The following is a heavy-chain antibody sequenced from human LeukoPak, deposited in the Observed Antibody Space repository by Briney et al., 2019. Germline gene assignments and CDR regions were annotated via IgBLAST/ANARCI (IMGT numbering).Heavy chain of an antibody. Sequence: GGSLRLSCSASGFTFSTYAINWVRQAPGKGLEWVSAVSGSGGSTYYADSVKGRFTISRDNSKNTLYLQMNSLRAKDTAVYYCAKAWYSSGWYGLVGYWGQGILVTVSS. CDR2: VSGSGGST. CDR3: AKAWYSSGWYGLVGY. J-gene: IGHJ4*02. V-gene: IGHV3-23*01. D-gene: IGHD6-19*01. CDR1: GFTFSTYA.